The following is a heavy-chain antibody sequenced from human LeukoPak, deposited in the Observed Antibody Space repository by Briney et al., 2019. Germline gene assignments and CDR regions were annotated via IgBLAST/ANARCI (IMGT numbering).Heavy chain of an antibody. CDR2: INPNSGGT. D-gene: IGHD1-26*01. J-gene: IGHJ4*02. V-gene: IGHV1-2*02. CDR3: ARVGSYYHGVDY. CDR1: GYTFTGYY. Sequence: ASVKVSCKASGYTFTGYYIHWVRQAPGQGLEWVGWINPNSGGTYYAQKFQGRVTMTRDTSISTAYMELSRLRSDDTAVYYCARVGSYYHGVDYWGQGTLVTVSS.